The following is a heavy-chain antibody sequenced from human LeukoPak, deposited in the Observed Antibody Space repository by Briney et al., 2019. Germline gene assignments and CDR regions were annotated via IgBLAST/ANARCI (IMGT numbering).Heavy chain of an antibody. V-gene: IGHV6-1*01. J-gene: IGHJ4*02. CDR1: GDSVSSNSAA. CDR2: TYYRSKWYN. CDR3: ASSTLYSSGWYGI. D-gene: IGHD6-19*01. Sequence: SQTLSLTCAISGDSVSSNSAAWNWIRQSPSRGLEWLGRTYYRSKWYNDYAVSVKSRITINPDTSKNQFPLQLNSVTPEDTAVYYCASSTLYSSGWYGIWGQGTLVTVSS.